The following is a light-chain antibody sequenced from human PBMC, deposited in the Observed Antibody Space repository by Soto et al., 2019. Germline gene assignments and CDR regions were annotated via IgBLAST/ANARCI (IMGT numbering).Light chain of an antibody. CDR2: KAS. Sequence: DIQMTQSPSTLSASVGDRVTITCRVSQSISSWLAWYQQKPGKAPNLLIYKASSLESGVPSRFSGSGSGTEFTLTISSLQPDDFATYYCQQYNSYSRTFGQGTKVEIK. CDR1: QSISSW. CDR3: QQYNSYSRT. J-gene: IGKJ1*01. V-gene: IGKV1-5*03.